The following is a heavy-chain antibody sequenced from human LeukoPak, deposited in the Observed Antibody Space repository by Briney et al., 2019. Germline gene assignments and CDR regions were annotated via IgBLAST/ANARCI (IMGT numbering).Heavy chain of an antibody. J-gene: IGHJ4*02. CDR2: ISSNGDNT. Sequence: PGGSLRLSCSVTGLTFSTYVMHSVRPAPGKGLEYVSAISSNGDNTYYADSVKGRFTISRDNSKNTLYLQMSSLRADDTAVYYCVRGTGYWGQGTLVTVSS. CDR3: VRGTGY. V-gene: IGHV3-64D*06. D-gene: IGHD3/OR15-3a*01. CDR1: GLTFSTYV.